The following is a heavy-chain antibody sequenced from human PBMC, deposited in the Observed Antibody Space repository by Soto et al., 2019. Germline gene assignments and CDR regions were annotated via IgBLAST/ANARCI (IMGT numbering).Heavy chain of an antibody. CDR1: NGSIGSYY. CDR2: IYYSGST. J-gene: IGHJ5*02. CDR3: ARVGRLITAAGLLDA. V-gene: IGHV4-59*01. D-gene: IGHD6-13*01. Sequence: SETLSLTCTISNGSIGSYYWTCIRQPPGKGLEWIGHIYYSGSTNYNPSLKSRLTLSLDTSKNQFSLKLTSVTAADTAVYYCARVGRLITAAGLLDAWGQGTLVTVSS.